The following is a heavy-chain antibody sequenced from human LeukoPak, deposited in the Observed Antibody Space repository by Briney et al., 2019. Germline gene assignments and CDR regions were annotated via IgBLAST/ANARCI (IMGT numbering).Heavy chain of an antibody. J-gene: IGHJ4*02. CDR2: IKQDGSEK. V-gene: IGHV3-7*01. CDR1: GFTFSSYW. D-gene: IGHD4-17*01. CDR3: ARGQGPYGDYYFDY. Sequence: GGSLRLSCAASGFTFSSYWMSWVRQAPGKGLEGVANIKQDGSEKYYVDSVKGRFTISRDNAKNSLYLQMNSLRAEDTAVYYCARGQGPYGDYYFDYWGQGTLVTVSS.